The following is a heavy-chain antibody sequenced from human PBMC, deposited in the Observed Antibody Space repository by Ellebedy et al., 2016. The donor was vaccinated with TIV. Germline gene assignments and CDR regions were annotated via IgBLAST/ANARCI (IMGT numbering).Heavy chain of an antibody. CDR1: GFLFNNYA. CDR2: ISAGGLST. D-gene: IGHD3-9*01. CDR3: GKGLRFFDWPCDS. Sequence: GESLKISXAASGFLFNNYAMSWVRQAPGKGLEWVSTISAGGLSTYLADSVKGRFTISRDNSKSTLYLQINSLRAEDTAVYYCGKGLRFFDWPCDSWGQGTLVTVSS. V-gene: IGHV3-23*01. J-gene: IGHJ5*01.